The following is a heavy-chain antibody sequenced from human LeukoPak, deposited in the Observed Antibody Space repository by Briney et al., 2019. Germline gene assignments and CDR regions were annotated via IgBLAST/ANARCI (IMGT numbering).Heavy chain of an antibody. CDR2: INTDGSST. V-gene: IGHV3-74*01. Sequence: PGGPLRLSCAASGFTFSSYWMHWVRQAPGKGLVWVSRINTDGSSTTYAHSVKGRFTISRDNAKNTLDLQMNSLRAADTAVYYCARDTPGMDVWGKGTTVTVSS. CDR1: GFTFSSYW. J-gene: IGHJ6*04. CDR3: ARDTPGMDV.